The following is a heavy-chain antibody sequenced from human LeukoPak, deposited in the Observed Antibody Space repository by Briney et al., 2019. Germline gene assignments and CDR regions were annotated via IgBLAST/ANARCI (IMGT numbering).Heavy chain of an antibody. J-gene: IGHJ4*02. CDR2: ISAYNGNT. CDR3: ARARGATPNDY. V-gene: IGHV1-18*01. Sequence: ASVKVPCKASGYTFTSYGISWVRQAPGQGLEWMGWISAYNGNTNYAQKLRGRVTMTTDTSTSTAYMELRSLRSGDTAVYYCARARGATPNDYWGQGTLVTVSS. D-gene: IGHD5-12*01. CDR1: GYTFTSYG.